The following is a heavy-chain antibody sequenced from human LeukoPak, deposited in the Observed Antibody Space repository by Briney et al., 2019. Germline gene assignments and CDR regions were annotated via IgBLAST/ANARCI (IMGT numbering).Heavy chain of an antibody. CDR3: CLAWIVVVREIDY. Sequence: GASVKVSCKASGATLSSYTISWVRQAPGQGLEWMGRIIPILGIANYAQKFQGRVTITADKSTSTAYMELSSLRSEDTAVYYCCLAWIVVVREIDYWGQGTLVTVSS. CDR1: GATLSSYT. J-gene: IGHJ4*02. V-gene: IGHV1-69*02. D-gene: IGHD2-2*01. CDR2: IIPILGIA.